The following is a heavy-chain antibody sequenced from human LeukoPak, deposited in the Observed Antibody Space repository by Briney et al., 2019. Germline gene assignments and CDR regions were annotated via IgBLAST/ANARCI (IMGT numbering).Heavy chain of an antibody. CDR3: ARDRMGFNWFDP. J-gene: IGHJ5*02. D-gene: IGHD1-26*01. V-gene: IGHV4-30-2*01. CDR2: IYHSGST. CDR1: GGSISSGGYS. Sequence: SETLSLTSAVSGGSISSGGYSWSWIRQPPGKGLEWIGYIYHSGSTYYNPSLKSRVTISVDRSKNQFSLKLSSVTAADTAVYYCARDRMGFNWFDPWGQGTLVTVSS.